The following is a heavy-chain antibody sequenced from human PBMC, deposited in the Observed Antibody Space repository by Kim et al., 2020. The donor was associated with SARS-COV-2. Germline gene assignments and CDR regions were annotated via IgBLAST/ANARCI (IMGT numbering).Heavy chain of an antibody. Sequence: SETLSLTCAVYGGSFSGYQWSWIRQSPWKGLEWIGQINDSGSTNYNPSLKSRVTISVDTSKNQFSLKLTSVTAADTAVYYCARGVPGYWGQGTLVTVSS. CDR1: GGSFSGYQ. V-gene: IGHV4-34*01. CDR3: ARGVPGY. J-gene: IGHJ4*02. CDR2: INDSGST.